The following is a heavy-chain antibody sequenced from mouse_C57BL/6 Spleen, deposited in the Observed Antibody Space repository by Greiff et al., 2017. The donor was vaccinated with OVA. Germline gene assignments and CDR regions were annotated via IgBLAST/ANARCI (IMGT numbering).Heavy chain of an antibody. V-gene: IGHV14-2*01. CDR2: IDPEDGET. Sequence: EVQGVESGAELVKPGASVKLSCTASGFNIKDYYMHWVKQRTEQGLEWIGRIDPEDGETKYAPKFQGKATITADTSSNTAYLQLSSLTSEDTAVYYCARTAQATAWFAYWGQGTLVTVSA. CDR1: GFNIKDYY. D-gene: IGHD3-2*02. CDR3: ARTAQATAWFAY. J-gene: IGHJ3*01.